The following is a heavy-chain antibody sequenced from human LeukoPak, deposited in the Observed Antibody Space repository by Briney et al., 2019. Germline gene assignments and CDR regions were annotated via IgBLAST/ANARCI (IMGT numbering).Heavy chain of an antibody. V-gene: IGHV3-48*01. J-gene: IGHJ4*02. CDR2: ISSSSSTI. Sequence: GGSLRLSCAASGFTFSSFWMNWVRQAPGKGLEWVSYISSSSSTIYYADSVKGRFTISRDNAKNSLYLQMNSLRAEDTAVYYCARDPPIVVVPATDGGQGTLVTVSS. CDR1: GFTFSSFW. CDR3: ARDPPIVVVPATD. D-gene: IGHD2-2*01.